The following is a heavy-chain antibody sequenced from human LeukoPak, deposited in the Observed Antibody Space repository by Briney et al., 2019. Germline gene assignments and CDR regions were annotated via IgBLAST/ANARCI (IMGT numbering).Heavy chain of an antibody. V-gene: IGHV4-4*07. J-gene: IGHJ4*02. CDR3: ARRYCSSTTCYGYFDY. CDR2: IYSSGNT. CDR1: GGSITSYY. Sequence: SETLSLTRTVSGGSITSYYWSWIRQPAGKGLEWIGRIYSSGNTNHNPSLKSRVTMSVDTSKNQFSLKLSSVTAADTAVYYCARRYCSSTTCYGYFDYWGQGTLVTVSS. D-gene: IGHD2-2*01.